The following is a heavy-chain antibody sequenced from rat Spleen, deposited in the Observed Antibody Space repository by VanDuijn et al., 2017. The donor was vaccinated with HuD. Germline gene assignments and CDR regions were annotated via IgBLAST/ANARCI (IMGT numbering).Heavy chain of an antibody. Sequence: QVQLKESGPGLVQPSQTLSLTCTVSGFSLTSNSVHWVRQPPGKGLEWMGVIWTGGSTAYNSSFQSRLSVSRDISKSQVFLRMNSLQTEDTATYYCVRANRESYAHFDYWGQGVMVTVSS. D-gene: IGHD1-12*01. J-gene: IGHJ2*01. CDR1: GFSLTSNS. V-gene: IGHV2-30*01. CDR2: IWTGGST. CDR3: VRANRESYAHFDY.